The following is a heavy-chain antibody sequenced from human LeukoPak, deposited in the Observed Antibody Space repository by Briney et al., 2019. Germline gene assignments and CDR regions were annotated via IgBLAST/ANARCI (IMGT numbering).Heavy chain of an antibody. CDR3: ASFLSGSYSFDY. D-gene: IGHD1-26*01. CDR2: ISYDGSNE. Sequence: GGSLRLSCAASGFTFSSYVMHWVRQAPGKGLEWVAIISYDGSNEYYADSVKGRFTISRDNSKNTLYLQMNSLRAEDTAVYYCASFLSGSYSFDYWGQGTLVTVSS. CDR1: GFTFSSYV. J-gene: IGHJ4*02. V-gene: IGHV3-30*04.